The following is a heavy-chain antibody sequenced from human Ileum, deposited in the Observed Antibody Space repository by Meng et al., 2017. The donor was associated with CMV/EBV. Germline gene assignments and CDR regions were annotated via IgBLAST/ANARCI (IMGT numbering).Heavy chain of an antibody. CDR1: GFTFSNYW. V-gene: IGHV3-74*01. CDR3: VRLHVAAFYS. CDR2: INNDGGRT. J-gene: IGHJ5*02. D-gene: IGHD6-19*01. Sequence: GGSLRLSCAASGFTFSNYWMHWVRQVPGKGLVWLSHINNDGGRTTYADSVRGRFTISRDNAKSSLYLQMNDLRAEDTAVYYCVRLHVAAFYSWGQGALVTVSS.